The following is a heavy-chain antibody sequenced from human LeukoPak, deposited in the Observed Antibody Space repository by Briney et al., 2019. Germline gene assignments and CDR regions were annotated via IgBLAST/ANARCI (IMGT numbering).Heavy chain of an antibody. V-gene: IGHV4-39*01. Sequence: SETLSLTCTVSGGSIRSGDYYWAWIRQPPGKGLEWIASVYYSGSTYYSPSLKSRVTISRDTTKNQFFLRLNSLTAADTAIYFCARHPSGHYENWGQGTLVTVSS. CDR3: ARHPSGHYEN. J-gene: IGHJ4*02. CDR1: GGSIRSGDYY. D-gene: IGHD3-3*01. CDR2: VYYSGST.